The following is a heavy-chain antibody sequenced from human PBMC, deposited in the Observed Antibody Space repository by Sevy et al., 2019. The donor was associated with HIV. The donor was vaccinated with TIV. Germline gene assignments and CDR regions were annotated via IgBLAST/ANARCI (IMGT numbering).Heavy chain of an antibody. CDR2: ISGSGGST. J-gene: IGHJ4*02. D-gene: IGHD3-9*01. V-gene: IGHV3-23*01. CDR3: ATGNYYDILTGYYKSGYFDY. CDR1: GFTFSSYA. Sequence: GGSLRLSCAASGFTFSSYAMSWVRQAPGKGLEWVSAISGSGGSTYYADSVKGRFTISRDNSKNTLYLQMNSLRAEDKAVYYCATGNYYDILTGYYKSGYFDYWGQGTLVTVSS.